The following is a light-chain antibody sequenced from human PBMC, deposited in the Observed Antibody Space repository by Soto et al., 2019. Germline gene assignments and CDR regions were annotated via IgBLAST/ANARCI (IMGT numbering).Light chain of an antibody. Sequence: QSVLTQPSSVSGSPGQSITISCTGTSSDVGGFNYVSWYQQHPGKAPKLMIYDVTNRPSGVSYRFSGSKSGNTASLTISGLQAEDEADYYCNSYTSSRTYVFATGTKITVL. CDR1: SSDVGGFNY. V-gene: IGLV2-14*03. CDR2: DVT. CDR3: NSYTSSRTYV. J-gene: IGLJ1*01.